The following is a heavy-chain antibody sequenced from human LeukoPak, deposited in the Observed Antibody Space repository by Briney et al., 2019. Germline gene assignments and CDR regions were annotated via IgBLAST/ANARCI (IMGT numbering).Heavy chain of an antibody. CDR2: ISGSDGST. CDR1: GFTFSNYA. CDR3: AKAEGPYFEHAYLIDS. V-gene: IGHV3-23*01. J-gene: IGHJ5*01. D-gene: IGHD3-9*01. Sequence: GGSLRVSCAASGFTFSNYAMSCVRQAPGKGLERVSSISGSDGSTYYADSVKGRFIISRDNSKNTLYLQMNSLRAEDTAVYYCAKAEGPYFEHAYLIDSWGHGTLVTVSS.